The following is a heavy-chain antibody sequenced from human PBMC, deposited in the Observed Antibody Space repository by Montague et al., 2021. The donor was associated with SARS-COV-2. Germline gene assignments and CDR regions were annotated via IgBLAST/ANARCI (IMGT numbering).Heavy chain of an antibody. CDR3: ARVLVYYGSGSYPLYYYGMDV. CDR2: ISYDGSNK. D-gene: IGHD3-10*01. CDR1: GFTFSSYA. V-gene: IGHV3-30*04. J-gene: IGHJ6*02. Sequence: SLRLSCAASGFTFSSYAMHWVRQAPGKGLEWVAVISYDGSNKYYADSVKGRFTISRDNSKNTLYLQMNSLRAEDTAVYYCARVLVYYGSGSYPLYYYGMDVWGQGTTVTVSS.